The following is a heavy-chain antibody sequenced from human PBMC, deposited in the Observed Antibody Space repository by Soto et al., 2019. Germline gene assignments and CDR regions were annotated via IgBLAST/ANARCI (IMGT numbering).Heavy chain of an antibody. CDR1: GGSFSGYY. CDR2: INHSGST. D-gene: IGHD3-3*01. Sequence: PSETLSLTCAVYGGSFSGYYWSWIRQPPGKGLEWIGEINHSGSTNYNPSLKSRVTISVDTSKNQFSLKLSSVTAADTAVYYCARGVRFLFNHKWFDPWGQGTLVTVSS. J-gene: IGHJ5*02. V-gene: IGHV4-34*01. CDR3: ARGVRFLFNHKWFDP.